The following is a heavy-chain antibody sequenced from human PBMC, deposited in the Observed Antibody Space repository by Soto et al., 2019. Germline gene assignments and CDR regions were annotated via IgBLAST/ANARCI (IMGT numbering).Heavy chain of an antibody. CDR1: GGSFSGYY. V-gene: IGHV4-34*01. CDR2: INHSGST. J-gene: IGHJ6*02. D-gene: IGHD5-18*01. Sequence: SETLSLTCAVYGGSFSGYYWGWIRQPPGKGLEWIGEINHSGSTNYNPSLKSRVTISVDTSKNQFSLKLSSVTAADTAVYYCARGRLQLWLRYYYGMDVCGQGTTVTVSS. CDR3: ARGRLQLWLRYYYGMDV.